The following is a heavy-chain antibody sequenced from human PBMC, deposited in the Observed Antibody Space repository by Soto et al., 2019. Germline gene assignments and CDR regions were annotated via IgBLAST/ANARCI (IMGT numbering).Heavy chain of an antibody. D-gene: IGHD1-7*01. CDR3: ARDNWNSY. Sequence: SGGSLRLSCAASGVPFSSYWMHWVRQAPGKGLMWVSRIHNDGSTTRYADSVKGRFTISRDNAKNTLYLQMSSLRVEDTAVYYCARDNWNSYWGQGTLVTVSS. CDR2: IHNDGSTT. V-gene: IGHV3-74*01. CDR1: GVPFSSYW. J-gene: IGHJ4*01.